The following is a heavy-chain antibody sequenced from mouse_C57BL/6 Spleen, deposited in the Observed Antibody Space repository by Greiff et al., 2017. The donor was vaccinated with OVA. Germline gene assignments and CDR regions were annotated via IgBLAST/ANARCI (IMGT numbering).Heavy chain of an antibody. CDR1: GYTFTDYN. J-gene: IGHJ3*01. D-gene: IGHD3-2*02. CDR2: INPNNGGT. V-gene: IGHV1-22*01. Sequence: VQLKESGPELVKPGASVKMSCKASGYTFTDYNMHWVKQSHGKSLEWIGYINPNNGGTSYNQKFKGKATLTVNKSSSTAYMELRSLTSEDSAVYYCARSTAQATWFAYWGQGTLVTVSA. CDR3: ARSTAQATWFAY.